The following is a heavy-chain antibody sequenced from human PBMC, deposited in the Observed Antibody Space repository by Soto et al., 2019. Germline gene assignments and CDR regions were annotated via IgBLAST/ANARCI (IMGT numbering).Heavy chain of an antibody. D-gene: IGHD1-26*01. Sequence: PGGSLRLACAASGFTFSSYGMHWVRQAPGKGLEWVAVISYDGSNKYYADSVKGRFTISRDNSKNTLYLQMNSLKTEDTAVYYCTTEDGYYQYYYGMDVWGQGTTVTVSS. CDR1: GFTFSSYG. CDR2: ISYDGSNK. J-gene: IGHJ6*02. V-gene: IGHV3-30*03. CDR3: TTEDGYYQYYYGMDV.